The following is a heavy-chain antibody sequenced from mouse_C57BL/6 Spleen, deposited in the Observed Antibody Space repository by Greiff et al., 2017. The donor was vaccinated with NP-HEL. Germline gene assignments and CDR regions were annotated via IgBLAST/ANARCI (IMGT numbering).Heavy chain of an antibody. Sequence: QVQLQQSGAELVQPGASVKMSCKASGYTFTTYPIEWMKQNHGKSLEWIGNFHPYNDDTKYNEKFKGKATLTVEKSSSTVYLELSRLTSDDSAVYYCAITTVDYYAMDYWGQGTSVTVSS. CDR1: GYTFTTYP. D-gene: IGHD1-1*01. J-gene: IGHJ4*01. CDR2: FHPYNDDT. CDR3: AITTVDYYAMDY. V-gene: IGHV1-47*01.